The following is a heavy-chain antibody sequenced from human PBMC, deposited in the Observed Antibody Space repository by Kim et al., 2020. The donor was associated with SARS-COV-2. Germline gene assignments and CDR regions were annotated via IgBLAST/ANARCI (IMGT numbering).Heavy chain of an antibody. Sequence: GGSLRLSCAASGFTFNNYAMHWVRQAPGKGLEWVAVISHDGGSQYYSDAVQGGFTTSTDNSKNTPYQQQKSLRPEDTAANYYARERFRGVPYYLYDWGKG. CDR2: ISHDGGSQ. J-gene: IGHJ4*02. D-gene: IGHD3-10*01. CDR1: GFTFNNYA. CDR3: ARERFRGVPYYLYD. V-gene: IGHV3-30*04.